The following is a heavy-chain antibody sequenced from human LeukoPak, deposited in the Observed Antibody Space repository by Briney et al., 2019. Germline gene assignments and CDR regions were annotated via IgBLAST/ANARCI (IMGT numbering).Heavy chain of an antibody. CDR1: GGSIGSGGYY. Sequence: SETLSLTCTVSGGSIGSGGYYWSWIRQHPGKGLEWIGYIYYSGSTYYNPSLKSRVTISVDTSKNQFSLKLSSVTAADTAVYYCARGGPTGSDYWGQGTLVTVSS. CDR2: IYYSGST. D-gene: IGHD1-14*01. J-gene: IGHJ4*02. CDR3: ARGGPTGSDY. V-gene: IGHV4-31*03.